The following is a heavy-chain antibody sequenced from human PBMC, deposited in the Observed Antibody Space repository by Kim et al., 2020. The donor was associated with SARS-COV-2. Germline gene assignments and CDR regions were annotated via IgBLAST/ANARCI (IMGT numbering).Heavy chain of an antibody. D-gene: IGHD4-4*01. CDR1: GFTFSSYE. CDR3: SRGPNYSPFDY. CDR2: IIGSGTTI. V-gene: IGHV3-48*03. Sequence: GSLRLSCTASGFTFSSYEMNWVRQAPGKGLEWVSYIIGSGTTIYYADSVRGRFTIPRDNVKNPLFLQMNSLRAEDTAVYYCSRGPNYSPFDYWGQGTLVTVSS. J-gene: IGHJ4*02.